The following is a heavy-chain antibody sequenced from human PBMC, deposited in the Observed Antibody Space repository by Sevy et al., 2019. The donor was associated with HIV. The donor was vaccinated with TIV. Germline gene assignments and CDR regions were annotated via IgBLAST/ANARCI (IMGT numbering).Heavy chain of an antibody. Sequence: ASVKVSCKASGYTFTGYYMHWVRQAPGQGLEWMGGINPNSGGTNYAQKFQGRVTMTRDTSISTAYMELSRLRSDDTAVYYCARARIAARFFDYWGQGTLVTVSS. V-gene: IGHV1-2*02. J-gene: IGHJ4*02. CDR2: INPNSGGT. CDR1: GYTFTGYY. CDR3: ARARIAARFFDY. D-gene: IGHD6-6*01.